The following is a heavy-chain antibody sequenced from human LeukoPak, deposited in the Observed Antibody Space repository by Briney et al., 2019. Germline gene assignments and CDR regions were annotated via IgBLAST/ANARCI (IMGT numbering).Heavy chain of an antibody. CDR2: INGYSGKT. CDR1: GYTFTSYG. J-gene: IGHJ4*02. V-gene: IGHV1-18*01. Sequence: PGASVKVSCKASGYTFTSYGISWVRQAPGQGLEWLGWINGYSGKTNTAQIFQGRVTMTTDTSTSTAYMELRNLRSDDTAVYYCVRERLGNCSGDNCHGADNWGQGALVTVSS. D-gene: IGHD2-15*01. CDR3: VRERLGNCSGDNCHGADN.